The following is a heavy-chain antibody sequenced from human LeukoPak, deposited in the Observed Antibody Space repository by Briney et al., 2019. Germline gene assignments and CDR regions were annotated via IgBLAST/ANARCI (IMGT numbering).Heavy chain of an antibody. CDR1: GYTFTRYY. J-gene: IGHJ3*02. CDR2: INPSADST. V-gene: IGHV1-46*01. D-gene: IGHD5-24*01. CDR3: ARGRDGYDRDAFDI. Sequence: APVKVSCKASGYTFTRYYMHWVRQAPGQGLEWMGVINPSADSTSYTQKFQGRVSMTRDTSTSTVYMDLSSLRSEDTAVYYCARGRDGYDRDAFDIWGQGTVVTVSS.